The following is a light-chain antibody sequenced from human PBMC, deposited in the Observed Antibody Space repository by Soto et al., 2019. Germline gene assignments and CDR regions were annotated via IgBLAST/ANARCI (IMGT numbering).Light chain of an antibody. Sequence: QSVLTQPPSVSAAPGQKVTSSCSGSNSNIGNNFVSWYQQFPGTAPKLLIYDNNRRPSGIPDRFSGSKSGTSATLGITGLQTGDEADYYCGTWDTSLSVVLFGGGTKLTVL. CDR3: GTWDTSLSVVL. V-gene: IGLV1-51*01. J-gene: IGLJ2*01. CDR2: DNN. CDR1: NSNIGNNF.